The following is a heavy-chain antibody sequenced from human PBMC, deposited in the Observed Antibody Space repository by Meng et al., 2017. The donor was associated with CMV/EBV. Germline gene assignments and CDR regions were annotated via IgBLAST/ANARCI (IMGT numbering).Heavy chain of an antibody. D-gene: IGHD3-22*01. V-gene: IGHV4-59*01. CDR3: ARRTMIAAFDI. CDR1: GGSISSYY. Sequence: SETLSLTCTVSGGSISSYYWSWIRQPPGKGLEWIGYIYYSGSTNYNPSLKSRVTISVGTTKNQFSLKLSSVTAADTAVYYFARRTMIAAFDIWGQGTMVTVSS. J-gene: IGHJ3*02. CDR2: IYYSGST.